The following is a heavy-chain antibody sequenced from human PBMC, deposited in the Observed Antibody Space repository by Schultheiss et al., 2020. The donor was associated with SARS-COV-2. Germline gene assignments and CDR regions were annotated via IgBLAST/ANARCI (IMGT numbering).Heavy chain of an antibody. CDR1: GFTFTNYA. CDR2: ISGGAEST. Sequence: GGSLRLSCAASGFTFTNYAMSSVRQAPGKGLEWVSAISGGAESTYYTDSVRGRFTISRDNAKNSLYLQMNSLRAEDTAVYYCARDSEPGYCSSTSCYHFYYNGMDVWGQGTTVTVSS. J-gene: IGHJ6*02. CDR3: ARDSEPGYCSSTSCYHFYYNGMDV. D-gene: IGHD2-2*01. V-gene: IGHV3-23*01.